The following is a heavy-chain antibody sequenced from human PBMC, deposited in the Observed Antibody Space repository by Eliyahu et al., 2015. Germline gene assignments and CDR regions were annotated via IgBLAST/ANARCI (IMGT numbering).Heavy chain of an antibody. V-gene: IGHV3-15*01. CDR1: XFTXSNAX. J-gene: IGHJ6*03. D-gene: IGHD1-26*01. Sequence: EVQLVESGGGLVKPGGSLRLSCAAXXFTXSNAXMSWVRQAPGKGLEWVGRIKSKTDGGTTDYAAPVKGRFTISRDDSKXXLYLQMNSLKTEDTAVYYCTTGGARYYYYYYMDVWGKGTTVTVSS. CDR2: IKSKTDGGTT. CDR3: TTGGARYYYYYYMDV.